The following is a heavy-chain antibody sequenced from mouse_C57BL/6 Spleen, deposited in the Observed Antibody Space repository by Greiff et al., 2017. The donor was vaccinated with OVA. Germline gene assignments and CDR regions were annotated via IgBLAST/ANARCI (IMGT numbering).Heavy chain of an antibody. D-gene: IGHD1-1*01. CDR2: IYPGSGST. CDR1: GYTFTSYW. Sequence: QVQLQQPGAELVKPGASVKMSCKASGYTFTSYWITWVKQRPGQGLEWIGDIYPGSGSTNYNEKFKSKATLTVDTSSSTAYMQLSSLTSEDSAVYDCARALRSPYYFDYWGQGTTLTVSS. J-gene: IGHJ2*01. V-gene: IGHV1-55*01. CDR3: ARALRSPYYFDY.